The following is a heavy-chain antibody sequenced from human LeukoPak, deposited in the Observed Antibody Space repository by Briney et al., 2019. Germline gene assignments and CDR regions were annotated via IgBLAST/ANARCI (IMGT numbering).Heavy chain of an antibody. Sequence: RASVKVSCKASGYTFTSYGISWVRQAPGQGLEWMGWISAYNGNTNYAQKLQGRVTMTTDTSTSTAYMELRSLRSDDTAVYYCARLAAAAGTHYYYYYMDVWGKGTTVTISS. J-gene: IGHJ6*03. CDR3: ARLAAAAGTHYYYYYMDV. CDR1: GYTFTSYG. CDR2: ISAYNGNT. V-gene: IGHV1-18*01. D-gene: IGHD6-13*01.